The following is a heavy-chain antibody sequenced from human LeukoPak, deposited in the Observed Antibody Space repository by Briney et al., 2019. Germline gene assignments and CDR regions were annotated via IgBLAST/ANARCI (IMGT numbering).Heavy chain of an antibody. J-gene: IGHJ4*02. D-gene: IGHD3-22*01. Sequence: GGSLRLSCAASGFTFSSYAMSWVRQAPGKGLEWVSAISGSGGSTYYADSVKGRFTISRDNSKSTLYLQMNSLRAEDTAVYYCAKESGYYDSSGYYIKWFDYWGQGTLVTVSS. CDR1: GFTFSSYA. V-gene: IGHV3-23*01. CDR3: AKESGYYDSSGYYIKWFDY. CDR2: ISGSGGST.